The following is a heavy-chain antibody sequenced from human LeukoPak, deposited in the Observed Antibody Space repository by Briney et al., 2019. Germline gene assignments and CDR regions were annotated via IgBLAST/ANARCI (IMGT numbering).Heavy chain of an antibody. D-gene: IGHD2-2*01. CDR3: ARRRYCSSTNCYGDWFDP. CDR1: GFTFSNHW. Sequence: GGSLRLSCAASGFTFSNHWMHWVRQAPGKGLVWVSRINSDGNSTSYADSVKGRFTISRDNAKNTLYLQMNSRRAEDTAAYYCARRRYCSSTNCYGDWFDPWGQGTLVTVSS. CDR2: INSDGNST. V-gene: IGHV3-74*01. J-gene: IGHJ5*02.